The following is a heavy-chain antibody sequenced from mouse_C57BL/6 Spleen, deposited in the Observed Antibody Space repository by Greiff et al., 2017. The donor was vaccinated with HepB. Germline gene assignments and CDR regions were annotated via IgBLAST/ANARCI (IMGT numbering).Heavy chain of an antibody. D-gene: IGHD1-1*01. Sequence: QVQLQQPGAELVKPGASVKLSCKASGYTFTSYWMQWVKQRPGQGLEWIGEIDPSDSYTNYNQKFKGKATLTVDTSSSTAYMQLSSLTSEDSAVYYCARRVYYGSSHWYFDVGGTGTTVTVSS. V-gene: IGHV1-50*01. CDR1: GYTFTSYW. J-gene: IGHJ1*03. CDR3: ARRVYYGSSHWYFDV. CDR2: IDPSDSYT.